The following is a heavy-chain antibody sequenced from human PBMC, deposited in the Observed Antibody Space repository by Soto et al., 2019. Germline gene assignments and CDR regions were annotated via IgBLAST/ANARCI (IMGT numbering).Heavy chain of an antibody. CDR1: GGSISSGGYS. J-gene: IGHJ3*02. CDR2: IYHSGSI. Sequence: SETLSLTCAVSGGSISSGGYSWSWLRQQPGKGLEWIGEIYHSGSINHNPSLKSRVTMSVDKSKNQFSLKMTSVTAADTGVYYCASKFGELLADAFDIWGQGTVVTVSS. V-gene: IGHV4-30-2*01. CDR3: ASKFGELLADAFDI. D-gene: IGHD3-10*01.